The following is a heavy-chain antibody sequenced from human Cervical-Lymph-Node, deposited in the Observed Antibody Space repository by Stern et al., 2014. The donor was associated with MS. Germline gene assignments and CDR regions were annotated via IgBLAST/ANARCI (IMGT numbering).Heavy chain of an antibody. CDR2: IIPIFGTT. CDR3: ARAGGSTVGYYVDY. V-gene: IGHV1-69*01. Sequence: QMQLVQSGAAVKKPGSSVKVSCQTSGDTFTRHAINWVRQAPGQGLELMGGIIPIFGTTNHAQKFRDRVTITADASTNTVYMELNSLTSEDTAVYFCARAGGSTVGYYVDYWGQGTLVTVSS. D-gene: IGHD1-26*01. J-gene: IGHJ4*02. CDR1: GDTFTRHA.